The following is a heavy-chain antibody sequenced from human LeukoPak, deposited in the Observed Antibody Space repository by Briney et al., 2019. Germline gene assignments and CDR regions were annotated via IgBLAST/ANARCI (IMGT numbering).Heavy chain of an antibody. D-gene: IGHD6-13*01. J-gene: IGHJ3*02. CDR3: ARRYIPAGGSSWYTPPLAFDS. CDR2: INHSGST. CDR1: GGSFSGYY. Sequence: SETLSLTCAVYGGSFSGYYWSWIRQPPGKGLEWIGEINHSGSTHYNPSLKSRVTISVDTSKNQFSLKLSSVTAADTAVYYCARRYIPAGGSSWYTPPLAFDSWGQGTMVTVSS. V-gene: IGHV4-34*01.